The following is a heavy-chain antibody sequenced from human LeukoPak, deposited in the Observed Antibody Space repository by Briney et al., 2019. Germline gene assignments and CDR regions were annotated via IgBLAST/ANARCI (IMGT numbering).Heavy chain of an antibody. CDR3: ARHAKYMVRGVSRPGWFDP. J-gene: IGHJ5*02. Sequence: SETLSLTCTVSGGSISSYYWSWIRQPPGKGLEWIGYIYYSGSTNYNPSLKSRVTISVDTSKNQFSLKLSSVTAADTAVYYCARHAKYMVRGVSRPGWFDPWGQGTLATVSS. D-gene: IGHD3-10*01. CDR2: IYYSGST. CDR1: GGSISSYY. V-gene: IGHV4-59*08.